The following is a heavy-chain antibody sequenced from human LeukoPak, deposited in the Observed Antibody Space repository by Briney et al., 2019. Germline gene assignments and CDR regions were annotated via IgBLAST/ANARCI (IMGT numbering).Heavy chain of an antibody. J-gene: IGHJ3*02. CDR2: LYDSGST. CDR1: GGSISSSSYY. D-gene: IGHD5-12*01. V-gene: IGHV4-39*01. CDR3: ARHTRPGYSGHENAFDI. Sequence: SETLSLTCTVSGGSISSSSYYWDWIRQPPGKGLEWIGNLYDSGSTHYNPSLRSRVTISADTPKNQFSLKLSSVTAADTAVYYCARHTRPGYSGHENAFDIWGQGNMVTVSS.